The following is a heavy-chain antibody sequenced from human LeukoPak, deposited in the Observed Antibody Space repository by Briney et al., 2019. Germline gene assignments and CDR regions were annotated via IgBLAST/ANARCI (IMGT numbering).Heavy chain of an antibody. D-gene: IGHD1-26*01. CDR1: GFTFSYYS. J-gene: IGHJ4*02. CDR2: IGSSSNYI. V-gene: IGHV3-21*01. CDR3: ARDGYSGSYYDY. Sequence: GGSLRLSCAASGFTFSYYSMNWVRQAPGKGLEWVSSIGSSSNYIYYADSVKGRFTISRDNAKNSLHLQMNSLRAEDTAVYYCARDGYSGSYYDYWGQGTLVTVSS.